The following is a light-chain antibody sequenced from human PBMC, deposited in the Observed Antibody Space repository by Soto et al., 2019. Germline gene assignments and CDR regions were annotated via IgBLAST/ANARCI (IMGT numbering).Light chain of an antibody. CDR1: SSDVGSNNL. CDR2: EGS. CDR3: GSYAGSTTVV. J-gene: IGLJ2*01. Sequence: QSALTQPASVSGSPGQTITISWTGTSSDVGSNNLVSWYQQHPGKPPKLMIYEGSKRASGVSNRFSGAKSGNTASLTISGLQAEDEAHYNCGSYAGSTTVVFGGGTKLTVL. V-gene: IGLV2-23*01.